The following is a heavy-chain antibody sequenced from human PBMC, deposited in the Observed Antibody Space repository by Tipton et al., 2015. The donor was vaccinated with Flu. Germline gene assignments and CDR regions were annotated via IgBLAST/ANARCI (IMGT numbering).Heavy chain of an antibody. CDR3: ARVGPRRITAIVVTMLPEGYVDY. V-gene: IGHV4-61*10. CDR1: GASLSSGYSY. Sequence: TLSLTCSVSGASLSSGYSYWSWVRQPAGKGLEWIGEINHGGSTNYNKSLKSRVTVSVDTSMNQFSLKLGSVTAADTAVYYCARVGPRRITAIVVTMLPEGYVDYWAQGILVTVSP. CDR2: INHGGST. D-gene: IGHD3-22*01. J-gene: IGHJ4*02.